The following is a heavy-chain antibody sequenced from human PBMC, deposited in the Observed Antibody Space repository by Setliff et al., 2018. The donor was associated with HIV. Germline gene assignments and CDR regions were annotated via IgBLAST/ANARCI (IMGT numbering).Heavy chain of an antibody. CDR2: MNPSGGST. CDR3: AGYALRYFDWLGSWFDP. J-gene: IGHJ5*02. V-gene: IGHV1-46*01. Sequence: SVKVSCKASEYTFTNYYIHWVRQGPGQGLEWVGIMNPSGGSTTYAQKFQDRVTMTRDTSTSTGYMELRSLRSEDTAVYYCAGYALRYFDWLGSWFDPWGQGTLVTVSS. CDR1: EYTFTNYY. D-gene: IGHD3-9*01.